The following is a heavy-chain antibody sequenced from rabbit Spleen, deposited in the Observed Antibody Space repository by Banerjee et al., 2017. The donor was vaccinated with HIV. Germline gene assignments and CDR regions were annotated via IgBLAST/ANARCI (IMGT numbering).Heavy chain of an antibody. Sequence: QSLEESGGDLVKPGASLTLTCIASGVSFSGDSYMCWVRQAPGKGLEWIACINASTGKPVYATWAKGRFTISSTSSTTVPLQMTSLTAADTATYFCARDLVAVIGWNFSLWGPGTLVTVS. J-gene: IGHJ4*01. CDR1: GVSFSGDSY. V-gene: IGHV1S40*01. D-gene: IGHD1-1*01. CDR3: ARDLVAVIGWNFSL. CDR2: INASTGKP.